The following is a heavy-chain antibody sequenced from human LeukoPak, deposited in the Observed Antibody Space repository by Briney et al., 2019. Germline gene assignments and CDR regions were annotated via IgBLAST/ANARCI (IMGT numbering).Heavy chain of an antibody. V-gene: IGHV3-48*02. D-gene: IGHD5-18*01. Sequence: AGSLRLSCAPAGFTFRTYSMNCVRQAPRKVLEWVSYIRSSSSTSSISYAEYVRGRFTISRDNAKNSVYMQMISLRDEDTAVYYCAREGYGYGHKLGYWGQGTQVTVSS. CDR3: AREGYGYGHKLGY. J-gene: IGHJ4*02. CDR1: GFTFRTYS. CDR2: IRSSSSTSSI.